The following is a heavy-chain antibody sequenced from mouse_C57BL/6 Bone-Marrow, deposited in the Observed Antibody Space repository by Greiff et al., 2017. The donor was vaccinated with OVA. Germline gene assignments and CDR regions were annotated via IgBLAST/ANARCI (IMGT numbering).Heavy chain of an antibody. CDR2: INPSNGGT. D-gene: IGHD1-1*01. V-gene: IGHV1-53*01. Sequence: QVQLQQPGTDLVKPGASVKLSCKASGYTFTSYWMHWVKQRPGQGLEWIGNINPSNGGTNYNEKFKSKATLTVDKSSSTAYMQLSSLTSEDSEVYDCARERLRGYFDVWGTGTTVTVSS. CDR1: GYTFTSYW. CDR3: ARERLRGYFDV. J-gene: IGHJ1*03.